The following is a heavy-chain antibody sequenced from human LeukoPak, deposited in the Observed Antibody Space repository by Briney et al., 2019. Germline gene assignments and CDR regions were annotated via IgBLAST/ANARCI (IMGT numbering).Heavy chain of an antibody. Sequence: KPGGSLRLSCAASGFTFSDYYMSWIRQAPGKGLEWVSYISSSGNTIYYADSVKGRFTISRDNAKNSVFLQMNSLRAEDTAVYYCARPKYSSSWQISDYWGQGTLVTASS. V-gene: IGHV3-11*01. CDR2: ISSSGNTI. D-gene: IGHD6-13*01. CDR1: GFTFSDYY. J-gene: IGHJ4*02. CDR3: ARPKYSSSWQISDY.